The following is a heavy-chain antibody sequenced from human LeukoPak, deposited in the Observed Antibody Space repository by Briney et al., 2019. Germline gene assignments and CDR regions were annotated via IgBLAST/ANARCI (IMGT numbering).Heavy chain of an antibody. V-gene: IGHV3-7*01. CDR1: GFTFSSYR. Sequence: GGSLRLSCAASGFTFSSYRMSWVRQAPGKGLEWVANIKQDGSEKYYVDSVKGRFTISRDNAKNSLYLQMNSLRAEDTAVYYCARAPFTALEFDPWGQGTLVTVSS. CDR2: IKQDGSEK. J-gene: IGHJ5*02. CDR3: ARAPFTALEFDP.